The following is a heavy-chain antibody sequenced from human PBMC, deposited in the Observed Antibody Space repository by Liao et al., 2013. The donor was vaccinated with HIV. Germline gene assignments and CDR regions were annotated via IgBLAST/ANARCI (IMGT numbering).Heavy chain of an antibody. CDR3: ARVGGGKCVDY. V-gene: IGHV4-39*07. Sequence: QLQLQESGPGLVKPSETLSLTCTVSGGSISSSYYYWGWIRQPPGKGLEWIGSIYYSGSTYYNPSLKSRVTISVDTSKNQFSLKLSSVTAADTAVYYCARVGGGKCVDYWGQGTLVTVSS. CDR1: GGSISSSYYY. J-gene: IGHJ4*02. D-gene: IGHD1-26*01. CDR2: IYYSGST.